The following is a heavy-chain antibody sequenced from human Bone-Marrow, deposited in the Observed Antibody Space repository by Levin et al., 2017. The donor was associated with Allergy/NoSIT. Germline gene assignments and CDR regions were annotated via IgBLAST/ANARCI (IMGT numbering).Heavy chain of an antibody. Sequence: GGSLRLSCTSSGFTFDDYAMHWVRHAPGKGLEWVAHISWNSNSIAYADSVKGRFTISRDNAKNSVFLQMSSLRAEDTAVYYCVKGSYGRDFYAMDVWGQGTTVIVSS. CDR1: GFTFDDYA. CDR2: ISWNSNSI. V-gene: IGHV3-9*01. D-gene: IGHD3-16*01. J-gene: IGHJ6*02. CDR3: VKGSYGRDFYAMDV.